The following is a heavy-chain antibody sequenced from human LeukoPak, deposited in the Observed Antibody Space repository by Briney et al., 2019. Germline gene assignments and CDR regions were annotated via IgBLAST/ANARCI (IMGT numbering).Heavy chain of an antibody. D-gene: IGHD3-10*01. CDR2: ISTSSSYI. Sequence: PGGSLRLSCAASGFTFSSYSMNWVRQAPGKGLEWVSSISTSSSYIHYADSVKGRFTISRDNAKNSLYLQMNSLRAEDTAMYYCARDDYYGSGSYWGAFDIWGQGTMVTVSS. J-gene: IGHJ3*02. CDR1: GFTFSSYS. V-gene: IGHV3-21*01. CDR3: ARDDYYGSGSYWGAFDI.